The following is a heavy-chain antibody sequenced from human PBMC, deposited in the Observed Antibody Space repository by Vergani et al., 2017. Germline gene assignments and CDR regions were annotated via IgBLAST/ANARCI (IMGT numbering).Heavy chain of an antibody. CDR2: ISSSGSTI. J-gene: IGHJ3*02. D-gene: IGHD1-26*01. CDR3: ARALSPYSGRINALGDDAFDI. Sequence: QVQLVESGGGLVKPGGSLRLSCAASGFTFSDYYMSWIRQAPGKGLEWVSYISSSGSTIYYADAVKGRFTISRDNAKNSLYLQMNSLRAEDTALYYCARALSPYSGRINALGDDAFDIWGQGTMVTVSS. V-gene: IGHV3-11*04. CDR1: GFTFSDYY.